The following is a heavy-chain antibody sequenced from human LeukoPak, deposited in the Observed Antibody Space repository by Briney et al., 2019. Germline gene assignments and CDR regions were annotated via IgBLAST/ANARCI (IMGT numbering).Heavy chain of an antibody. J-gene: IGHJ6*03. CDR3: ARDRYYDFWSGSYYYMDV. V-gene: IGHV4-59*11. Sequence: PSETLSLTCTVSGGFINSHNWSWLRQPPGKGLEGFGYIYYSGSTNYNPSLKSRVTISVDTSKNQFSLKLNSVTAADMAVEYCARDRYYDFWSGSYYYMDVWGKGTTVSVSS. CDR1: GGFINSHN. CDR2: IYYSGST. D-gene: IGHD3-3*01.